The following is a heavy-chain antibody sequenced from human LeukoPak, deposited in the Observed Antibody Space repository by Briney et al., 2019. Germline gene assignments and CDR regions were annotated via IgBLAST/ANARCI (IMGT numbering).Heavy chain of an antibody. J-gene: IGHJ2*01. CDR3: AKSYGGNSFWYFDL. CDR2: ISPSGGRT. V-gene: IGHV3-23*01. CDR1: GFTFNSHA. D-gene: IGHD4-23*01. Sequence: GGSLRLSCEASGFTFNSHAMNWVRQPPGKGLEWVSLISPSGGRTFYADSVKGRFTISRDSSKNTLYFQMNSLRAEDTAVYYCAKSYGGNSFWYFDLWGRGTLVTVSS.